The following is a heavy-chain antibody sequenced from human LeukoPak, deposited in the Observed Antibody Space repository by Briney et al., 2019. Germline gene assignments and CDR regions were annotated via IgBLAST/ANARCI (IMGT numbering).Heavy chain of an antibody. Sequence: GESLRISCKGSGYSFTSYWISWVRQMPGKGLEWMGRIDPSDSYTNYSPSFQGHVTISADKSISTAYLQWSSLKASDTAMYYCARHGDCGDLEELRCDYWGQGTLVTVSS. CDR3: ARHGDCGDLEELRCDY. V-gene: IGHV5-10-1*01. CDR1: GYSFTSYW. J-gene: IGHJ4*02. D-gene: IGHD4-17*01. CDR2: IDPSDSYT.